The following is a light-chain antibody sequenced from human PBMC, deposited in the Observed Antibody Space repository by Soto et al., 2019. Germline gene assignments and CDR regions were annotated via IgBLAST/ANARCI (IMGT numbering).Light chain of an antibody. CDR2: GVS. V-gene: IGKV1-39*01. CDR3: QQTYRTPYT. CDR1: QSIRTH. Sequence: DIQMTQSPSSLSASVGDRVTITCRASQSIRTHLNWYRQKAGEDPELLIFGVSTLQVGVPSRFTGSGSGTDFTLPIRSLQVEDFAAYFCQQTYRTPYTFGQGTKLEI. J-gene: IGKJ2*01.